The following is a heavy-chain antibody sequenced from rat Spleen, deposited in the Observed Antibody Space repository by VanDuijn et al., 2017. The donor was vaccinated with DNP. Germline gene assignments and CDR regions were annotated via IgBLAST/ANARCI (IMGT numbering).Heavy chain of an antibody. D-gene: IGHD1-12*01. Sequence: EVQLVESGGGLVQPGRSLKLSCAASGFTFSNYDMAWVRQAPTKGLEWVASISPSGGSTDYRDSVKGRFTVSRDNAQSTLYLQMDSLRSEDTATYYCARHRTIMPYYYAMDAWGQGASVTVSS. CDR3: ARHRTIMPYYYAMDA. CDR2: ISPSGGST. V-gene: IGHV5-25*01. J-gene: IGHJ4*01. CDR1: GFTFSNYD.